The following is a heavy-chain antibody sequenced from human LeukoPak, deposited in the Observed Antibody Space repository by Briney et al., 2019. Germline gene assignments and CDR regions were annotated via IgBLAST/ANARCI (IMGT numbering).Heavy chain of an antibody. V-gene: IGHV4-30-4*02. CDR1: GGSISSGDYY. J-gene: IGHJ4*02. CDR2: IYYSGST. CDR3: ARATYYYDSSGYYLYFDY. Sequence: PSETLSLTCTVSGGSISSGDYYGRWIRQPPGKGLEWIGYIYYSGSTYYNPSLKIRGTLSVDTSKNQFSLQLRSVTAADTAVYYCARATYYYDSSGYYLYFDYWGQGTLVTVSS. D-gene: IGHD3-22*01.